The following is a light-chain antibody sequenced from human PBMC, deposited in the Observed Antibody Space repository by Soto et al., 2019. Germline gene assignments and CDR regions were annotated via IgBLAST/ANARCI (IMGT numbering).Light chain of an antibody. CDR3: QQDYNLWT. CDR1: QSVSSSY. Sequence: EIVMTQSPATLSLSPGERATLSCRASQSVSSSYLSWYQQKPGQAPRLLIYGASTRATGIPARFSGSGSGTDFTLTISSLQPEDFAVYYCQQDYNLWTFGQGTKVDTK. V-gene: IGKV3D-7*01. CDR2: GAS. J-gene: IGKJ1*01.